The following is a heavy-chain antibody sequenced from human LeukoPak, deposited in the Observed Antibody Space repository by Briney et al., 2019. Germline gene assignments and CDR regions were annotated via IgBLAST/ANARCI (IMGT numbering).Heavy chain of an antibody. D-gene: IGHD2-21*02. Sequence: GGSLRLSCAASGFTFYNFWMHWVRQAPGKGLVWVSHINSDGSSTRYADSVEGRFTISRDNAKNTLYLQMNSLRAEDTAVYYCASTYSLFTAFDSWGQGTLVTVSS. J-gene: IGHJ4*02. CDR2: INSDGSST. V-gene: IGHV3-74*01. CDR1: GFTFYNFW. CDR3: ASTYSLFTAFDS.